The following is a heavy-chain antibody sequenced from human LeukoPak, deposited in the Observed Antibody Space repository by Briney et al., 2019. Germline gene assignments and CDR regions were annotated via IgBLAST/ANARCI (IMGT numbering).Heavy chain of an antibody. V-gene: IGHV3-30-3*01. CDR1: GFTFSSYA. J-gene: IGHJ4*02. CDR3: AQIAAAAPFDY. CDR2: ISYDGSNK. Sequence: GGSLRLSCAASGFTFSSYAMHWVRQAPGKGLEWVAVISYDGSNKYYADSVKGRFTISRDNSKDTLYLQMNSLRAEDTAVYYCAQIAAAAPFDYWGQGTLVTVSS. D-gene: IGHD6-13*01.